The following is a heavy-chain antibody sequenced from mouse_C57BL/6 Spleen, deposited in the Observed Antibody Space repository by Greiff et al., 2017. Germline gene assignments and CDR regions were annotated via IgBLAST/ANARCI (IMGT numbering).Heavy chain of an antibody. CDR3: ARLYYDYGEKSYYAMDY. J-gene: IGHJ4*01. D-gene: IGHD2-4*01. CDR2: LSDGGSYT. Sequence: DVKLVESGGGLVKPGGSLKLSCAASGFTFSSYAMSWVRQTPEKRLEWVATLSDGGSYTYYPDNVKGRFTISRDNAKNNLYLQMSHLKSEDTAMYYCARLYYDYGEKSYYAMDYWGQGTSVTVSS. V-gene: IGHV5-4*03. CDR1: GFTFSSYA.